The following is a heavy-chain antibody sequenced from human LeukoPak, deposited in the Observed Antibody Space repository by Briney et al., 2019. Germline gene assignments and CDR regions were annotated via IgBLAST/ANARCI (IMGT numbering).Heavy chain of an antibody. V-gene: IGHV3-30*18. D-gene: IGHD4-17*01. J-gene: IGHJ4*02. Sequence: GGSLRLSCAASGFTFSSYGMHWVRQAPGKGLEWVAVISYDGSNKYYADSVKGRFTISRDNSKNTLYLQMNSLRAEDTAVYYCAKVSGYGDKVHWGQGTLVTVSS. CDR3: AKVSGYGDKVH. CDR2: ISYDGSNK. CDR1: GFTFSSYG.